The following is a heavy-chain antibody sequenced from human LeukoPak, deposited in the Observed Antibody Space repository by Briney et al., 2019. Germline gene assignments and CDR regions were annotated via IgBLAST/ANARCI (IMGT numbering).Heavy chain of an antibody. CDR3: ARMNYYDSSSHNWFDP. J-gene: IGHJ5*02. CDR1: GYTFTSYD. D-gene: IGHD3-22*01. V-gene: IGHV1-8*03. Sequence: ASVKVSCKASGYTFTSYDINWVRQATGQGLEWMGWMNPNSGNTGYAQKFQGRVTITRNTSISTAYMELSSLRSEDTAVYYCARMNYYDSSSHNWFDPWGQGTLVTVSS. CDR2: MNPNSGNT.